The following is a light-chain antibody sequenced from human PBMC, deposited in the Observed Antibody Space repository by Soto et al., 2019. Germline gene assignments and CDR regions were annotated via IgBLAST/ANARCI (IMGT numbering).Light chain of an antibody. CDR3: QSYDSSLSGSV. CDR2: GNS. J-gene: IGLJ2*01. Sequence: QSVLTQPPSVSGAPGQRVTISCTGSSSNIGAGYDVHWYQQLPGTAPKLLIYGNSNRPSGVPYRFSGSKSGTSASLAITGLQAEEEADYYCQSYDSSLSGSVFGGGTKVTVL. V-gene: IGLV1-40*01. CDR1: SSNIGAGYD.